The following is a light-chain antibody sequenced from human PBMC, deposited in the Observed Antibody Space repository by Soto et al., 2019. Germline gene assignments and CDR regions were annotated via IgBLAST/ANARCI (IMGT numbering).Light chain of an antibody. CDR2: DAT. Sequence: DIQMTQSPSTLSASVGDRVTITCRASQSISRWLAWYQQKPGKAPKLLIHDATSLESGVPSSFSGSGPGTEFTLPIRSLQPDDFATYYCQQYSSYWPFAQGTKVEIK. CDR3: QQYSSYWP. CDR1: QSISRW. J-gene: IGKJ1*01. V-gene: IGKV1-5*01.